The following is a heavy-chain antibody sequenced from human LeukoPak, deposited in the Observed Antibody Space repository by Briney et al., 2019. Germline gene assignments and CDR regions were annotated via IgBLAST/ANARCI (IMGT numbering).Heavy chain of an antibody. Sequence: PGGSLRLSCAASGFTFSSYSMNWVRQAPGKGLEWVSSISSSSSYIYYADSAKGRFTISRDNAKNSLYLQMNSLRAEDTAVYYCASVYCSGGSCYSAPKAQYYYYGMDVWGQGTTVTVSS. V-gene: IGHV3-21*01. CDR2: ISSSSSYI. D-gene: IGHD2-15*01. J-gene: IGHJ6*02. CDR1: GFTFSSYS. CDR3: ASVYCSGGSCYSAPKAQYYYYGMDV.